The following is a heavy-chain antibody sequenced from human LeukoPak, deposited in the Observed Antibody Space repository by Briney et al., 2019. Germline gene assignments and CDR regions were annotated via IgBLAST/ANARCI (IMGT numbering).Heavy chain of an antibody. V-gene: IGHV7-4-1*02. D-gene: IGHD2-2*01. CDR1: GYTFTNYA. CDR2: INTDTGNP. J-gene: IGHJ5*02. Sequence: ASVRVSCKASGYTFTNYAMNWVRQAPGQGLEWMGWINTDTGNPTYAQGFTRRLVFSLDTSASTAYLQISSLKAEDTAVYYCARTLFGDQYQLLHNWFDPWGQGTLVTVSS. CDR3: ARTLFGDQYQLLHNWFDP.